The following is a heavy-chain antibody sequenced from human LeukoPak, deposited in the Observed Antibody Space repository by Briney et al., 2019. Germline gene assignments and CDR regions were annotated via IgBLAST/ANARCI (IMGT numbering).Heavy chain of an antibody. CDR2: ISYDGSNK. Sequence: GRSLRLSCAASGFTFSSYAMHWVRQAPGKGLGWVAVISYDGSNKYYADSVKGRFTISRDNSKNTLYLQMNSLRAEDTAVYYCARDYDILTGSYWFDPWGQGTLVTVSS. J-gene: IGHJ5*02. V-gene: IGHV3-30*04. CDR1: GFTFSSYA. CDR3: ARDYDILTGSYWFDP. D-gene: IGHD3-9*01.